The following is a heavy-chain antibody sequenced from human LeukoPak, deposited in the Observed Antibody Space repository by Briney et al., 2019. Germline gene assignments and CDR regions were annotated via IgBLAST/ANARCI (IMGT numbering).Heavy chain of an antibody. CDR3: ARVVYGDSSKDFDY. V-gene: IGHV4-38-2*02. Sequence: PSETLSLTCTVSGYSISSGYYWGWIRQPPGKGLEWIGSIYHSGSTYYNPSLKSRVTISVDTSKNQFSLKLNSVTAADTAVYYCARVVYGDSSKDFDYWGRGTLVTVSS. J-gene: IGHJ4*02. CDR2: IYHSGST. CDR1: GYSISSGYY. D-gene: IGHD4-17*01.